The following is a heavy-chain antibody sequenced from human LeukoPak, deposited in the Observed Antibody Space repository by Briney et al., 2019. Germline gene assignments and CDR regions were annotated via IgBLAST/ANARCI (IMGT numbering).Heavy chain of an antibody. CDR3: AKEGYDSSGYYYAYFQH. J-gene: IGHJ1*01. CDR2: IRSDGSND. D-gene: IGHD3-22*01. V-gene: IGHV3-30*02. Sequence: PGGSLRLSCAASGFTFSSYAMHWVRQAPGKGLEWVAFIRSDGSNDYYAESLEGRFTISRDNSKNTLYLQMISLRAEDTAVYYCAKEGYDSSGYYYAYFQHWGQGTLVTVSS. CDR1: GFTFSSYA.